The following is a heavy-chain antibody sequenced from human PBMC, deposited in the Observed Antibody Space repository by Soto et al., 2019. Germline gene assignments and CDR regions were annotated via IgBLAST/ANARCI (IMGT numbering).Heavy chain of an antibody. D-gene: IGHD6-13*01. V-gene: IGHV4-59*01. CDR1: GGSISSYY. J-gene: IGHJ5*02. Sequence: TSETLSLTCTVSGGSISSYYWSWIRQPPGKGLEWIGYIYYSGSTNYNPSLKSRVTISVDTSKNQFSLKLSSVTAADTAVYYRARWTGIAALAMNWFDPWGQGTLVTVSS. CDR2: IYYSGST. CDR3: ARWTGIAALAMNWFDP.